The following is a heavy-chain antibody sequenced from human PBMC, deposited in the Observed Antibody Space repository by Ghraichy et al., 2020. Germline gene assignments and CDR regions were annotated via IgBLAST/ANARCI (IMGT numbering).Heavy chain of an antibody. CDR3: ARGDASKYQLLSWWFDP. Sequence: ASVKVSCKASGYTFTSYDISWVRQAPGQGLEWMGWISAYNGNTNYAQNLQGRVTMTTDTSTSTAYMELRSLRSDDTAVYYCARGDASKYQLLSWWFDPWGQGTLVTVSS. D-gene: IGHD2-2*01. V-gene: IGHV1-18*01. CDR1: GYTFTSYD. J-gene: IGHJ5*02. CDR2: ISAYNGNT.